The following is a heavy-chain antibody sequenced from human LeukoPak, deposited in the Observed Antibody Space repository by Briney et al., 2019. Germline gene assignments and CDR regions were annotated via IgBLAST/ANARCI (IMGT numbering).Heavy chain of an antibody. CDR3: ARHLSSGSKIDY. CDR2: IIPIFGTA. CDR1: GGTFSSYA. V-gene: IGHV1-69*01. Sequence: SVKVSCKASGGTFSSYAISWVRQAPGQGLEWMGGIIPIFGTANYAQKFQGRVTITADESTSTAYLQWSSLKASDTAMYYCARHLSSGSKIDYWGQGTLVTVSS. D-gene: IGHD6-19*01. J-gene: IGHJ4*02.